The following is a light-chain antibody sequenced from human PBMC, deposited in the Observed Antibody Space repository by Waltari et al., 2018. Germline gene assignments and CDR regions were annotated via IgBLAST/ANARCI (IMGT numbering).Light chain of an antibody. Sequence: SYVVTQPTSVSVAPGETATITCGGDNIGTYSVHWYQQKAGQAPVLVIFYDRDRPSGIPDRFSCSHAGNTATLTISRVEAGDEARYYCHVWHPHVDPGVFGTGTEVTVL. CDR1: NIGTYS. CDR3: HVWHPHVDPGV. V-gene: IGLV3-21*04. CDR2: YDR. J-gene: IGLJ1*01.